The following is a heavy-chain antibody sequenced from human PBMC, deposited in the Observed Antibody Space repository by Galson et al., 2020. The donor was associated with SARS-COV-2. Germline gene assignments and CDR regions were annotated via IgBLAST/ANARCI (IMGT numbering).Heavy chain of an antibody. Sequence: GGSLRLSCAASGFTFSSYAMSWVRQAPGKGLEWVSAISGSGGSTYYADSVKGRFTISRDNSKNTLYLQMNSLRAEDTAVYYCAKPFYNRLNSYYFDYWGQGTLVTVSS. CDR2: ISGSGGST. J-gene: IGHJ4*02. CDR3: AKPFYNRLNSYYFDY. CDR1: GFTFSSYA. V-gene: IGHV3-23*01. D-gene: IGHD1-1*01.